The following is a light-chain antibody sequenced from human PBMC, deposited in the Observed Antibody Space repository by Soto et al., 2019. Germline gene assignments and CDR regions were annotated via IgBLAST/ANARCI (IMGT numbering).Light chain of an antibody. Sequence: DIQMTQSPSSLSASLGDRVTITCRASQGIRNGLGWYQQKPGKAPKRLIYAASTLQSGVPSRFSGSGSGTEFTLTISSLQTDDFATYYCLQHNNYPLTFGGGTKV. CDR1: QGIRNG. CDR2: AAS. V-gene: IGKV1-17*01. CDR3: LQHNNYPLT. J-gene: IGKJ4*01.